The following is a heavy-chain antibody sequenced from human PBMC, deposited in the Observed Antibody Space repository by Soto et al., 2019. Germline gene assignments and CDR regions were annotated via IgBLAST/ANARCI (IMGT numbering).Heavy chain of an antibody. D-gene: IGHD1-26*01. J-gene: IGHJ6*02. V-gene: IGHV3-30*18. CDR3: AKGMYSRVLYGMDV. CDR1: GFTCSSYG. Sequence: QVQLVESGGGVVQPGRSLRFSCAASGFTCSSYGMHWVRQAPGKGLEWVAVISYDGSNKYYADSVKGRFTISRDNSKNALYLQMNSLRAVDTAVYYCAKGMYSRVLYGMDVWGQGTTVTVSS. CDR2: ISYDGSNK.